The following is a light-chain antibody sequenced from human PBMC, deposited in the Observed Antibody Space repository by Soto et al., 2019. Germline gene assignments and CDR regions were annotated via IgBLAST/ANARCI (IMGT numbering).Light chain of an antibody. Sequence: QSALTQLASVSGSPGQSITISCTGTSSDVGGYNYVSWYQQHPGKAPKLMIDEVSNRPSGVSNRFSGSKSGNTASLTISGLQAEDEADYYCSSYTRSSTLYVFGTGTKLTVL. J-gene: IGLJ1*01. CDR2: EVS. CDR3: SSYTRSSTLYV. V-gene: IGLV2-14*01. CDR1: SSDVGGYNY.